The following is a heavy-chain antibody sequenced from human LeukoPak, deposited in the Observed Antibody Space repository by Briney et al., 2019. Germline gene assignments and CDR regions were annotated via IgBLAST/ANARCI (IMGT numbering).Heavy chain of an antibody. V-gene: IGHV1-8*01. D-gene: IGHD2-21*01. CDR2: MNPNSGNT. J-gene: IGHJ6*03. CDR1: GYTFTSYD. Sequence: SVKVSCKASGYTFTSYDINWVRQATGQGLEWMGWMNPNSGNTGYAQKFQGRVTMTRNTSISTAYMELSSLRSEDTAVYYCARSVIAYYYYYMDVWGKGTTVTVSS. CDR3: ARSVIAYYYYYMDV.